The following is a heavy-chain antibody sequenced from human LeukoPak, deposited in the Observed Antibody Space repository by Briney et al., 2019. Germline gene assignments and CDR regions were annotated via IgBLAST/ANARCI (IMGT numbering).Heavy chain of an antibody. D-gene: IGHD2-15*01. CDR1: GGSISSYY. CDR3: ARYRRVHCSGGSCFRYFDL. J-gene: IGHJ2*01. V-gene: IGHV4-59*01. CDR2: IYYSGST. Sequence: SETLSLTCTVSGGSISSYYWSWIRQPPGKGLEWIGYIYYSGSTNYNPSLKSRVTISVDTSKNQFSLKLSSVTAADTAVYYCARYRRVHCSGGSCFRYFDLWGRGTLVAVSS.